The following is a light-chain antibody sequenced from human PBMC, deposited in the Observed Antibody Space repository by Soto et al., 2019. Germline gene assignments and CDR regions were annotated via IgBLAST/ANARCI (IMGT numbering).Light chain of an antibody. J-gene: IGLJ2*01. Sequence: QSVLTQPPSLSAAPGQKVTISCSGSSSNIGNNYVSWYQQLPGTAPKLLIYDNNKRPSGIPDRFSGSKSGTSATLGITGLQTGDEADYYCGTWDSSLSAAIFGGRTKLTVL. V-gene: IGLV1-51*01. CDR3: GTWDSSLSAAI. CDR2: DNN. CDR1: SSNIGNNY.